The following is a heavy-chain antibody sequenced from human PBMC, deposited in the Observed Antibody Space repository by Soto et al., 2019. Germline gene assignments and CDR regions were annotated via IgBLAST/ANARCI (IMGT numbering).Heavy chain of an antibody. Sequence: VGSLRLSCAASGFTFSNYWVHWVRQVPGKGLMWVSRINSDGTTINYADSVEGRFTISRDNAKSTLFLQMNSLRVEDTAVYYCARAGWYRFDYWGQGTLVTVSS. V-gene: IGHV3-74*01. CDR1: GFTFSNYW. CDR3: ARAGWYRFDY. J-gene: IGHJ4*02. D-gene: IGHD6-19*01. CDR2: INSDGTTI.